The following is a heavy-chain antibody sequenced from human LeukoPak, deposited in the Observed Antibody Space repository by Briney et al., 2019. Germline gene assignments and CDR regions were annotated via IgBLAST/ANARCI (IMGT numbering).Heavy chain of an antibody. CDR3: AKGYTYGSPYFDY. V-gene: IGHV3-7*01. J-gene: IGHJ4*02. CDR1: GFTFGSYW. D-gene: IGHD5-18*01. Sequence: GSLRLSCAASGFTFGSYWMSWVRQAPGKGLEWVANIKQDGSEKYYVDSVKGRFTISRDNSKNTLYLQMNSLRAEDTAVYYCAKGYTYGSPYFDYWGQGTLVTVSS. CDR2: IKQDGSEK.